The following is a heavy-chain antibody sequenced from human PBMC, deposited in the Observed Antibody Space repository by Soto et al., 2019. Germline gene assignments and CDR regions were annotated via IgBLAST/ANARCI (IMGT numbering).Heavy chain of an antibody. D-gene: IGHD6-19*01. J-gene: IGHJ1*01. V-gene: IGHV3-30*18. Sequence: GGSLRLSCAASGFTFSSYCMHWVRQAPGKGLEWVAVISYDGSNKYYADSVKGRFTISRDNSKNTLYLQMNSLRAEDTAVYYCAKDIGSGWYEYFQHWGQGTLVTVSS. CDR3: AKDIGSGWYEYFQH. CDR2: ISYDGSNK. CDR1: GFTFSSYC.